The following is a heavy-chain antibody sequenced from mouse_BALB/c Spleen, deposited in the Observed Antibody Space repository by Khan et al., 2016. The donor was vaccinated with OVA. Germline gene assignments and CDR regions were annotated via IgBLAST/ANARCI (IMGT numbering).Heavy chain of an antibody. CDR2: INPTSGYT. V-gene: IGHV1-7*01. J-gene: IGHJ2*01. Sequence: VQLQESGAELAKPGASVKMSCTASGYTFTSYWMHWIKQRSGQGLEWIGYINPTSGYTDYNQKFKDKATLTADKSSSTAYMQLSSLTSDDSAVYYCARDRIDYWGQGTALTVSS. CDR3: ARDRIDY. CDR1: GYTFTSYW.